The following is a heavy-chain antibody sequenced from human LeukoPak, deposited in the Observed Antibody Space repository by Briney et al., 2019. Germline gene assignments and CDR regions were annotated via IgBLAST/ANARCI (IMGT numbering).Heavy chain of an antibody. Sequence: ASAKVSCKPSGYTSTSYYIHWVRHAPGQGLEWMGIIKPSVGSTSYAQKFQGRVTMTRETSTSTVYMELSSLRSEDKAVYYCARTWLRYSSSWYLDYWGQGTLVTVSS. D-gene: IGHD6-13*01. CDR2: IKPSVGST. CDR1: GYTSTSYY. V-gene: IGHV1-46*01. J-gene: IGHJ4*02. CDR3: ARTWLRYSSSWYLDY.